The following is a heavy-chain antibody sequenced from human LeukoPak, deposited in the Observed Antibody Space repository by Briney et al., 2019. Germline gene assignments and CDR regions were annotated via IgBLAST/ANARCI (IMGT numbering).Heavy chain of an antibody. CDR3: ASCHCTNGVCYGECEYFQH. J-gene: IGHJ1*01. Sequence: ASVKVSCKASGYTFTSYGIIWVRQAPGQGLEWMGWISPYNGNTNYAQKLQGRVTMTTDTSTSTAYMELRSLRSDETAVYYCASCHCTNGVCYGECEYFQHWGQGTLVTVSS. D-gene: IGHD2-8*01. CDR2: ISPYNGNT. V-gene: IGHV1-18*01. CDR1: GYTFTSYG.